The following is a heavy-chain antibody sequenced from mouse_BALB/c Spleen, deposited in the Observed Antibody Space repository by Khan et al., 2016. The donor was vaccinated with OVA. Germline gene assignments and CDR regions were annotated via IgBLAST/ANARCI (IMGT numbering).Heavy chain of an antibody. V-gene: IGHV1-20*02. CDR2: INPHIGET. D-gene: IGHD1-1*01. CDR3: ARIYGSDFDY. J-gene: IGHJ2*01. CDR1: GYSFTGYF. Sequence: VRLQQSGPELVKPGASVKISCKASGYSFTGYFMNWVMQSYEKSLEWIGRINPHIGETFYNQKFKGKATLTVDESSSTAHMELRSLASEDSAVYYCARIYGSDFDYWGQGTTLTVSS.